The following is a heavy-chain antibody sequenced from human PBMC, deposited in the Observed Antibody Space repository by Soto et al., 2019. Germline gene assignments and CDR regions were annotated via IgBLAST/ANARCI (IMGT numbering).Heavy chain of an antibody. D-gene: IGHD2-2*01. CDR2: ISAYNGNT. V-gene: IGHV1-18*04. CDR3: ARGGYCSSTSCPRARYYYYGMDV. Sequence: VASVKVSCKASGYTFTSYGISWVRQAPGQGLEWMGWISAYNGNTNNEQKLQGRVTMTTDTSTSTAYMELRSLRSDDTAVYYCARGGYCSSTSCPRARYYYYGMDVWGQGTTVTVSS. CDR1: GYTFTSYG. J-gene: IGHJ6*02.